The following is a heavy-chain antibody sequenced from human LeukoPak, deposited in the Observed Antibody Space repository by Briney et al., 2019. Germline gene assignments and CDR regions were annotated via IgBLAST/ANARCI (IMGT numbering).Heavy chain of an antibody. CDR2: IKQDGSEK. D-gene: IGHD6-19*01. J-gene: IGHJ4*02. CDR3: ARESAEGIAVAGLDY. Sequence: GGSLRLSCAASGFTFSSYLMSWVRQAPGKGLEWVANIKQDGSEKYYVGSVKGRFTISRDNSKNSLYLQMNSQRAEDTAVYYCARESAEGIAVAGLDYWGQGTLVTVSS. V-gene: IGHV3-7*01. CDR1: GFTFSSYL.